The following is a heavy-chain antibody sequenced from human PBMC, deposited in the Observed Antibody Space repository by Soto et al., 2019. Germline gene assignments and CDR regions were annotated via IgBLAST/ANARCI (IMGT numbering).Heavy chain of an antibody. CDR1: GASVSSNSAA. Sequence: SQTLSLTCPISGASVSSNSAASHWTRQSPARGLEGLGRTYYRTKWYNDYAVSVKSRITINPDTSKNQFSLQLNSVTPEDTAVYYCARGNKLWGGYGMDVWGQGTTVTVLL. J-gene: IGHJ6*02. CDR2: TYYRTKWYN. V-gene: IGHV6-1*01. D-gene: IGHD3-3*01. CDR3: ARGNKLWGGYGMDV.